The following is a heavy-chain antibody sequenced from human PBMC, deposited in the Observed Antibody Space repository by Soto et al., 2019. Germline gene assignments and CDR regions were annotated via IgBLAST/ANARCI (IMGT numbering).Heavy chain of an antibody. Sequence: SETLSLTCTVSGDSISNYYWTWIRQPPGKGLEWIGYIYYSGSTNYNPSLKSRVTISVDTSKNQFSLKLTSVTAADTAVYYCARVKYPRSTLNNWFDPWGQGTLVTVS. CDR3: ARVKYPRSTLNNWFDP. V-gene: IGHV4-59*01. CDR2: IYYSGST. CDR1: GDSISNYY. J-gene: IGHJ5*02.